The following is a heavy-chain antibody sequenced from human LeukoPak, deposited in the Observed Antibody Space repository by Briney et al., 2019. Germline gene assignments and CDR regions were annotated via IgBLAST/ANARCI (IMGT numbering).Heavy chain of an antibody. CDR3: ARYSGVWSNYFDH. V-gene: IGHV4-39*01. CDR2: IYYSGTT. D-gene: IGHD5-12*01. Sequence: SETLSLTCTVSGYSTSSSSYYWGWIRQPPGKGLEWIGIIYYSGTTYCDPSLKSRVTISIDTSRNQFSLKLSSVSAADTAVYYCARYSGVWSNYFDHWGQGTLVTVSS. CDR1: GYSTSSSSYY. J-gene: IGHJ4*02.